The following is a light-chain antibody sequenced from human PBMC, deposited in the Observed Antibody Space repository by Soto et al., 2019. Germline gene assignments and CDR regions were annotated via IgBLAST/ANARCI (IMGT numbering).Light chain of an antibody. CDR3: QKYNSAPHT. J-gene: IGKJ2*01. CDR1: QGISNY. V-gene: IGKV1-27*01. Sequence: DIQMTQSPSSLSASVGDRVTITCRASQGISNYLAWYQQKPGKVPKLLIYAASTLQSGVPSRFSGSRSGTDFALTISSLQPEYVSTYYCQKYNSAPHTFGQGTNLEIK. CDR2: AAS.